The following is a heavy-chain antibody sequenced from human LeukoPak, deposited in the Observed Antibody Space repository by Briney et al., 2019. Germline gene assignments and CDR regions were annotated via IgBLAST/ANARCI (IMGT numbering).Heavy chain of an antibody. CDR2: LSGSGGST. D-gene: IGHD1-1*01. CDR1: GFTFSSYA. J-gene: IGHJ6*02. Sequence: GGSLSLSCAASGFTFSSYAMSWVRRAPGKGLEWVSALSGSGGSTYYADTVKGRFTIASDKYKNSLYLQMKSLGAEDTAVYYCAKAYNWNDGGYYYGMDVWGQGTTVTVSS. V-gene: IGHV3-23*01. CDR3: AKAYNWNDGGYYYGMDV.